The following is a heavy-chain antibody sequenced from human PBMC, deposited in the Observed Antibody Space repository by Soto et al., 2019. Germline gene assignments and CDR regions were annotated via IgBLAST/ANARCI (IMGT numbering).Heavy chain of an antibody. V-gene: IGHV4-39*01. CDR2: IYYSGST. J-gene: IGHJ4*02. CDR3: ARLPDTVLTRGTGFDY. D-gene: IGHD4-17*01. Sequence: SETLSLTCTVSGGSISSSSYYWGWIRQPPGKGLEWIGSIYYSGSTYYNPSLKSRVTISVDTSKNQFSLKLSSVTAADTAVYYCARLPDTVLTRGTGFDYWGQGTLVTVSS. CDR1: GGSISSSSYY.